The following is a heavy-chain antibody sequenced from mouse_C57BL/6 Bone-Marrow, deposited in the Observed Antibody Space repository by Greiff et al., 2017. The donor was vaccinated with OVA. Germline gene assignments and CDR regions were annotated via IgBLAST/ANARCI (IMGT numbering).Heavy chain of an antibody. J-gene: IGHJ3*01. CDR3: GRMRDYYGSPWFAY. CDR2: IWWDADK. Sequence: QVTLKVSGPGILQPSQTLSLTCSFSGFSLSTFGLGVGWIRQPSGKGLEWLAHIWWDADKSYNPALKSRLTISKDTSKNQVFLKISNVDTADTSTYYGGRMRDYYGSPWFAYWGQGTLVTVSA. D-gene: IGHD1-1*01. V-gene: IGHV8-8*01. CDR1: GFSLSTFGLG.